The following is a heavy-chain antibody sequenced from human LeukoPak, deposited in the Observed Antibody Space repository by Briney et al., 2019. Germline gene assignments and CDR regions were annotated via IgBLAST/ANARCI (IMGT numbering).Heavy chain of an antibody. CDR3: TRGAGWLIDY. CDR2: FHNSGTS. D-gene: IGHD3-16*01. J-gene: IGHJ4*02. Sequence: KPSETLSLTCTVSGYSISSGYYWGWIRPPPGKGLEWIGYFHNSGTSTYNPSLKGRVTISADTSKNQFSLKLNSLTTADTAVYYCTRGAGWLIDYWGQGILVTVSS. CDR1: GYSISSGYY. V-gene: IGHV4-38-2*02.